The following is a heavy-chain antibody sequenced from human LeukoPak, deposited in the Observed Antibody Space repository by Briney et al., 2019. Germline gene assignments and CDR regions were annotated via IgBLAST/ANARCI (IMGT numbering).Heavy chain of an antibody. CDR3: AGDLVAVHGALDI. CDR1: GFTFSSYG. D-gene: IGHD5-12*01. Sequence: GGSLRLSCAASGFTFSSYGMHWVRQAPGKGLEWVAFIRYDGSNKYYADSVKGRFTISRDNSKNTLYLQMNGLRAEDTAVYYCAGDLVAVHGALDIWGQGTMVTVSS. J-gene: IGHJ3*02. V-gene: IGHV3-30*02. CDR2: IRYDGSNK.